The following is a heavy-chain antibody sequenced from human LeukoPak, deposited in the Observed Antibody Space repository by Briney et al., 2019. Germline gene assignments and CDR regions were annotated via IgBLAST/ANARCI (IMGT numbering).Heavy chain of an antibody. CDR1: GFTFSNYG. J-gene: IGHJ4*02. CDR2: ISYDGTNT. CDR3: AKMISRWELPSDY. D-gene: IGHD1-26*01. Sequence: PGGSLRLSCAASGFTFSNYGMHWVRQAPGKGLEWVAVISYDGTNTYYIDSVKGRFTISRDNSENTLYLQMNSLRAEDTALYYCAKMISRWELPSDYWGQGALVTVS. V-gene: IGHV3-30*18.